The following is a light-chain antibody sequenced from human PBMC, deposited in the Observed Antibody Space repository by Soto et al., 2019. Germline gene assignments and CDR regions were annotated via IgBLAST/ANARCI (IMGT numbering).Light chain of an antibody. CDR3: QQYNFWPET. V-gene: IGKV3-11*01. J-gene: IGKJ1*01. CDR2: DAS. CDR1: QSVSSY. Sequence: EIVLTQSPATLSLSPGERATLSCRASQSVSSYLAWYQQKPGQAPRLLIYDASNRATGIPARFSGSGFGTEFTLTISSLQSEDFALYYCQQYNFWPETFGQGTKVDI.